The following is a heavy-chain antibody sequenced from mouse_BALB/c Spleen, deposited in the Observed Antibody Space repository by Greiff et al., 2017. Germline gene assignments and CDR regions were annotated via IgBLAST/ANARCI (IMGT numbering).Heavy chain of an antibody. V-gene: IGHV2-6-7*01. CDR1: GFSLTGYG. CDR2: IWGDGST. CDR3: ARECVLLYYYAMDY. J-gene: IGHJ4*01. Sequence: VQRVESGPGLVAPSQSLSITCTVSGFSLTGYGVNWVRQPPGKGLEWLGMIWGDGSTDYNSALKSRLSISKDNSKSQVFLKMNSLQTDDTARYYCARECVLLYYYAMDYWGQGTSVTVSS.